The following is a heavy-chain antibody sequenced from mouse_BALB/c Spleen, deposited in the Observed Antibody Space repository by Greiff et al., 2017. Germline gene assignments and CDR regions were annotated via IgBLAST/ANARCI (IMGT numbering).Heavy chain of an antibody. CDR1: GFSLTSYG. D-gene: IGHD2-1*01. CDR3: AREGNYVSAMDY. Sequence: QVQLKESGPGLVQPSQSLSITCTVSGFSLTSYGVHWVRQSPGKGLEWLGVIWSGGSTDYNAAFISRLSISKDNSKSQVFFKMNSLQANDTAIYYCAREGNYVSAMDYWGQGTSVTVSS. V-gene: IGHV2-2*02. J-gene: IGHJ4*01. CDR2: IWSGGST.